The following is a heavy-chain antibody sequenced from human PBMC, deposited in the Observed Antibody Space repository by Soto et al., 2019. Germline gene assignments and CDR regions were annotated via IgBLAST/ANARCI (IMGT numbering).Heavy chain of an antibody. Sequence: GGSLRLSCAASGFTFSGYSMNWVRQAPGRGLEWISYICSRSETLYYADSVKGRFTISRDNAKNSVYLQMNSLRDEDTAVYYCVREDILGSRSFDYWGQGTLVNVSS. J-gene: IGHJ4*02. CDR1: GFTFSGYS. CDR3: VREDILGSRSFDY. V-gene: IGHV3-48*02. CDR2: ICSRSETL. D-gene: IGHD1-26*01.